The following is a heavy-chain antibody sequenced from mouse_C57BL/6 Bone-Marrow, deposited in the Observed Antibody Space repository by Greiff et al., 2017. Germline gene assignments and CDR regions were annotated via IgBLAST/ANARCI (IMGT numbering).Heavy chain of an antibody. J-gene: IGHJ3*01. CDR1: GYTFTSYW. D-gene: IGHD1-1*01. Sequence: QVHVKQSGAELVRPGSSVKLSCKASGYTFTSYWMHWVKQRPIQGLEWIGNIDPSDSATHYNQKFKDKATLTVDKSSSTSYMQRSSLTSEDSTVVYCAYYGRGAYWGQGTLGTVSA. CDR3: AYYGRGAY. CDR2: IDPSDSAT. V-gene: IGHV1-52*01.